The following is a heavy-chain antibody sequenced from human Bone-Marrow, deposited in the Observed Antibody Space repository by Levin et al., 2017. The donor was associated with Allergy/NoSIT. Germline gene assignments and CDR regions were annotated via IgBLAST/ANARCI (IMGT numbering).Heavy chain of an antibody. Sequence: GESLKISCAASEFIVSNYYMNWVRQAPGKGLEWVSVLYSGGSTFYADSVKGRFTIYRDNSRNTLFLQMSSLRADDTAVYYCARGAAIAGMRYGLDVWGQGTTVTVSS. CDR2: LYSGGST. V-gene: IGHV3-53*01. J-gene: IGHJ6*02. D-gene: IGHD6-19*01. CDR1: EFIVSNYY. CDR3: ARGAAIAGMRYGLDV.